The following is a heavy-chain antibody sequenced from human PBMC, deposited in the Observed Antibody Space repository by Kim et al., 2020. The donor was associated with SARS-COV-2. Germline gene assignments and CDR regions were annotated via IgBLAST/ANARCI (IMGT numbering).Heavy chain of an antibody. V-gene: IGHV3-23*01. CDR2: ITNSGGST. CDR1: GFTFSSYG. Sequence: GGSLRLSCAASGFTFSSYGMSWVRQAPGKGLEWASTITNSGGSTYYADSVKGRFTISRDNSKNTLFLQMNSLRAEDTAVYYCAKGTGSGTSGADQWGQGTLVTVSS. D-gene: IGHD6-19*01. CDR3: AKGTGSGTSGADQ. J-gene: IGHJ4*02.